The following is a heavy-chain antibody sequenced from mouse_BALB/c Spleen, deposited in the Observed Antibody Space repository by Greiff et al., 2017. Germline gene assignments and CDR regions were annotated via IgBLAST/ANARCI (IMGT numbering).Heavy chain of an antibody. CDR3: ARDKDGSSPFAY. Sequence: QVQLQQSGPGLVAPSQSLSITCTVSGFSLTSYGVHWVRQPPGKGLEWLGVIWAGGSTNYNSALMSRLSISTDNSKSQVFLKMNSLQTDDTAIYYCARDKDGSSPFAYWGQGTLVTVSA. CDR1: GFSLTSYG. J-gene: IGHJ3*01. V-gene: IGHV2-9*02. CDR2: IWAGGST. D-gene: IGHD1-1*01.